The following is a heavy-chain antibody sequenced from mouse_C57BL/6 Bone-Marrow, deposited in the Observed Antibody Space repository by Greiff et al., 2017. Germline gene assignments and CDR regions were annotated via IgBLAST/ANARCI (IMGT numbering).Heavy chain of an antibody. J-gene: IGHJ3*01. CDR3: ARYSNFAWFAY. D-gene: IGHD2-5*01. CDR1: GFNIKDYY. CDR2: IDPADGET. V-gene: IGHV14-2*01. Sequence: DVQLQESGAELVKPGASVKLSCTASGFNIKDYYMHWVKQRTEKGLEWIGRIDPADGETKSAPKFQGKATITADTSSNTAYLQRSSLTSEDTAVYYCARYSNFAWFAYWGQGTLVTVSA.